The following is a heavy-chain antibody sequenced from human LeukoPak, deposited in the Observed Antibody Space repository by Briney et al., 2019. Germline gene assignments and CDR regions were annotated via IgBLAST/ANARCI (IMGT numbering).Heavy chain of an antibody. J-gene: IGHJ4*02. Sequence: SEALSLTCTVSGGSISNYYWSWIRQPAGKGLEWIGRIYTSGSTNYNPSLKSRVTISVDTSKNQFSLKLSSVTAADTAVYYCARDLWGSGIDNWGQGTLVTVSS. D-gene: IGHD3-10*01. CDR1: GGSISNYY. CDR3: ARDLWGSGIDN. CDR2: IYTSGST. V-gene: IGHV4-4*07.